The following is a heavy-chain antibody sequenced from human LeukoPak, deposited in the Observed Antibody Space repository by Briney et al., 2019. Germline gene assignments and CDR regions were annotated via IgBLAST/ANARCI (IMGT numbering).Heavy chain of an antibody. CDR1: GYTFTGYY. V-gene: IGHV1-2*02. D-gene: IGHD2-2*01. J-gene: IGHJ3*02. CDR3: ARGSGTSHLDAFDI. CDR2: INPNSGGT. Sequence: ASVKVSCKASGYTFTGYYMHWVRQAPGQGLEWMGWINPNSGGTNYAQKFQGRVTMTRDTSISTAYMELSRLRSDDTAVYYCARGSGTSHLDAFDIWGQGTMVTVSS.